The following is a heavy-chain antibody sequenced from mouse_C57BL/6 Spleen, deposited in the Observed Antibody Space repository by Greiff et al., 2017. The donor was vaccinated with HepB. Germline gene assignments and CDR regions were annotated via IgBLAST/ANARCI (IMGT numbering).Heavy chain of an antibody. CDR2: IYWDDDK. J-gene: IGHJ1*03. CDR3: ARSGYYGSHWYFDV. V-gene: IGHV8-12*01. CDR1: GFSLSTSGMG. Sequence: QVQLKESGPGILQSSQTLSLTCSFSGFSLSTSGMGVSWIRQPSGKGLEWLAHIYWDDDKRYNPSLKSRLTISKDTSRNQVFLKITSVDTADTATYYCARSGYYGSHWYFDVWGTGTTVTVSS. D-gene: IGHD1-1*01.